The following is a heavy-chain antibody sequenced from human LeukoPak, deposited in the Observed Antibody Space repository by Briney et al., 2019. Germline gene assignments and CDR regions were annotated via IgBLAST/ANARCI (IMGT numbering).Heavy chain of an antibody. J-gene: IGHJ4*02. V-gene: IGHV4-39*01. CDR1: GGSSSSRSYH. D-gene: IGHD2-15*01. Sequence: SETLSLTCTVSGGSSSSRSYHWAWLRQPPGKGLNGIGTVYHSGCSYYNPSLKSPVTLSVDTPKNKFSLKLSSVTAADTAVYYCAGRDCSGGSCPGAYFDYWGQGTQVTVSS. CDR3: AGRDCSGGSCPGAYFDY. CDR2: VYHSGCS.